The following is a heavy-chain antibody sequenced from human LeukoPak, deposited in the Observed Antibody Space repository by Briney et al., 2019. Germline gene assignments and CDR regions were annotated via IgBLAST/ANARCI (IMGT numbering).Heavy chain of an antibody. V-gene: IGHV3-23*01. Sequence: GRSLRLSCAASGFTFSSYGMHWVRQAPGKGLEWVSAISGSGGSTYYADSVKGRFTISRDNSKNTLYLQMNSLRAEDTAVYYCAKVNDLGDFDYWGQGTLVTVSS. J-gene: IGHJ4*02. CDR3: AKVNDLGDFDY. CDR1: GFTFSSYG. CDR2: ISGSGGST. D-gene: IGHD1-1*01.